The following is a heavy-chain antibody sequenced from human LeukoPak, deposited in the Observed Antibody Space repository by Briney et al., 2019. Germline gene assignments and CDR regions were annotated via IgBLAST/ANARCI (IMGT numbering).Heavy chain of an antibody. J-gene: IGHJ5*02. CDR1: GGSISSHY. V-gene: IGHV4-34*01. D-gene: IGHD2-15*01. Sequence: SETLSLTCTVSGGSISSHYWSWIRQPPGKGLEWIGEINHSGSTNYNPSLKSRVTISVDTSKNQFSLKLSSVTAADTAVYYCARPYCSGGSCYRYNWFDPWGQGTLVTVSS. CDR3: ARPYCSGGSCYRYNWFDP. CDR2: INHSGST.